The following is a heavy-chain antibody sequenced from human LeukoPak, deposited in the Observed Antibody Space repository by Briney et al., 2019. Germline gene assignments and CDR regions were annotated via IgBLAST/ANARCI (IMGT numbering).Heavy chain of an antibody. V-gene: IGHV4-34*01. J-gene: IGHJ3*02. D-gene: IGHD7-27*01. CDR1: GGSFSGYY. CDR3: ARYELGLSRADAFDI. CDR2: INHSGST. Sequence: SETLSLTCAVYGGSFSGYYWSWIRQPPGKGLEWIGEINHSGSTNYNPSLKSRVTISVDTSKNQFSLKLSSVTAADTAVYYCARYELGLSRADAFDIWGQGTMVTVSS.